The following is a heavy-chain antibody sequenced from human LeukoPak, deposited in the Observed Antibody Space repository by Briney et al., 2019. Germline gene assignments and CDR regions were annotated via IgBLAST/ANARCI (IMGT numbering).Heavy chain of an antibody. V-gene: IGHV1-69*13. Sequence: ASVKVSCKASGYTFTSYGISWVRQAPGQGLEWMGGIIPIFGTANYAQKFQGRVTITADESTSTAYMELSSLRSEDTAEYYCAREAKWELICWGQGTLVTVSS. CDR2: IIPIFGTA. CDR1: GYTFTSYG. D-gene: IGHD1-26*01. CDR3: AREAKWELIC. J-gene: IGHJ4*02.